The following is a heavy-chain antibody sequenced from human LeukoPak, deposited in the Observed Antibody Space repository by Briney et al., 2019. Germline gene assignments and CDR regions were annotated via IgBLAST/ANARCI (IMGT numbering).Heavy chain of an antibody. Sequence: GGSLRLSCAASGFTFSSYSMNWVRQAPGKGLEWVAVISYDGSNKYYADSVKGRFTISRDNSKNTLYLQMNSLRAEDTAVYYCARDTQPTSYYDFWSGYYPNDAFDIWGQGTMVTVSS. D-gene: IGHD3-3*01. CDR2: ISYDGSNK. CDR3: ARDTQPTSYYDFWSGYYPNDAFDI. J-gene: IGHJ3*02. CDR1: GFTFSSYS. V-gene: IGHV3-30*03.